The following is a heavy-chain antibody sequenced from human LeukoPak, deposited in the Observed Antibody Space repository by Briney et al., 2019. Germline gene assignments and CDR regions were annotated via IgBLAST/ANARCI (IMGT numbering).Heavy chain of an antibody. D-gene: IGHD2-15*01. Sequence: SVKVSCKASGGTFSSYAISWVRQAPGQGLEWMGGIIPIFGTANYAQKFRGRVTITADESTSTAYMELSSLRSEDTAVYYCARGAREWWLPYYYGMDVWGQGTTVTVSS. CDR1: GGTFSSYA. CDR2: IIPIFGTA. J-gene: IGHJ6*02. CDR3: ARGAREWWLPYYYGMDV. V-gene: IGHV1-69*13.